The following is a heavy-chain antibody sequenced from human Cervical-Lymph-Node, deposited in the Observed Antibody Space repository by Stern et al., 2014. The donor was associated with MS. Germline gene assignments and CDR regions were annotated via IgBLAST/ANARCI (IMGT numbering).Heavy chain of an antibody. CDR1: GFSLSTSGVG. Sequence: QITLKESGPTLVKPTQTLTLTCTFSGFSLSTSGVGVGWIRQPPGKALEWLARIYWDDAKRYSPSLRNRLTITKDTSKNQVVLTMTNMDPVDTGTYSLYNWLDPWGQGTRVIVSS. CDR2: IYWDDAK. V-gene: IGHV2-5*02. CDR3: YNWLDP. J-gene: IGHJ5*02.